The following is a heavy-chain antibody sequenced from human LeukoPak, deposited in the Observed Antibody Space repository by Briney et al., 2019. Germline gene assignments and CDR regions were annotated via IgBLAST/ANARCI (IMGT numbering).Heavy chain of an antibody. V-gene: IGHV4-59*01. D-gene: IGHD5-18*01. Sequence: SETLSLTCTVSGDSISTYYWSWIRQPPGKGLEWIAYIVYRGSTTYNPSLRSRVTISVDTSRNQFSLKLYSVTAADTAVYYCARSRSGYSYDHAAFEIWGQGTMVTVSS. CDR1: GDSISTYY. CDR3: ARSRSGYSYDHAAFEI. CDR2: IVYRGST. J-gene: IGHJ3*02.